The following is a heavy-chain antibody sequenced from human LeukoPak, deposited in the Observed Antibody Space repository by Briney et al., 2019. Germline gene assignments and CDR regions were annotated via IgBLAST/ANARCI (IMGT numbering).Heavy chain of an antibody. CDR2: INPSGGST. J-gene: IGHJ6*03. Sequence: ASVKVSCKASGYTFTSYYMHGVRQAPGQGLEWMGIINPSGGSTSYAQKFQGRVTMTRDMSTSTVYMELSSLRSEDTAVYYCARDVDTAMVDPAPYYYYMDVWGKGTTVTVSS. CDR1: GYTFTSYY. D-gene: IGHD5-18*01. CDR3: ARDVDTAMVDPAPYYYYMDV. V-gene: IGHV1-46*01.